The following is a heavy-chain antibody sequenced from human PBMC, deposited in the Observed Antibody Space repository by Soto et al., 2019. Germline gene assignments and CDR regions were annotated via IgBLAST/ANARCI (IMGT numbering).Heavy chain of an antibody. D-gene: IGHD5-18*01. J-gene: IGHJ4*02. V-gene: IGHV2-70*01. CDR3: ARTNRGYSYGYFDY. Sequence: SGPTLVNPTQTLTLTCTFSGFSLSTSGMCVSWIRQPPGKALEWLALIDWDDDKYYSTSLKTRLTISKDSSKNQVVLTMTNMDPVDTGTYYCARTNRGYSYGYFDYWGQGALVTVSS. CDR1: GFSLSTSGMC. CDR2: IDWDDDK.